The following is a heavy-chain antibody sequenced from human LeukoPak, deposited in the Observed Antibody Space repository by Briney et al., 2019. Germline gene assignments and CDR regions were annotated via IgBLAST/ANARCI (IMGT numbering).Heavy chain of an antibody. D-gene: IGHD4-11*01. CDR3: ARDTSVKADY. V-gene: IGHV3-74*01. Sequence: GGSLRLSCAASGFTFSTYWMHWVRQAPGKGLVWVSCINSDGSSPSYADSVKGRFTISRDNAKNTVYLQMNSLRAEDTAVYYCARDTSVKADYWGQGTLVTVSS. CDR2: INSDGSSP. CDR1: GFTFSTYW. J-gene: IGHJ4*02.